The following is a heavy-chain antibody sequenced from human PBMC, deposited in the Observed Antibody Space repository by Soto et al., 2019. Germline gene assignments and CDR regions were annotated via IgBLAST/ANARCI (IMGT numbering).Heavy chain of an antibody. J-gene: IGHJ6*03. D-gene: IGHD2-15*01. CDR1: GFTFSSYS. Sequence: GGSLRLSCAASGFTFSSYSMNWVRQAPGKGLEWVSYISSSSSTIYYADSVKGRFTISRDNAKNSLYLQMNSLRAEDTAVYYCARTPILRPYYYYYMDVWGKGTTVTVSS. V-gene: IGHV3-48*01. CDR3: ARTPILRPYYYYYMDV. CDR2: ISSSSSTI.